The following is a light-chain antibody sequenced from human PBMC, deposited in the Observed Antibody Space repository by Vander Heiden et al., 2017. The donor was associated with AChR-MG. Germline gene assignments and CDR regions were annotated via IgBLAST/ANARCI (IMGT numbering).Light chain of an antibody. J-gene: IGKJ4*01. Sequence: DIVMTQSPLSLPVTSGEPASISCRSSQSLLHSNGYNYLDWYLQKPGQSPQLLIYLGSNRASGVPDRFSGSGSGTDFTLKISRVEAEDVGVYYCMKALQTPRVTFGGGTKVEIK. V-gene: IGKV2-28*01. CDR3: MKALQTPRVT. CDR2: LGS. CDR1: QSLLHSNGYNY.